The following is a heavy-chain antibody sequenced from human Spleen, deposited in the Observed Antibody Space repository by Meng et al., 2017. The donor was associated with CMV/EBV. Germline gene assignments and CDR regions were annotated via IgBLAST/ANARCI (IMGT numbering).Heavy chain of an antibody. D-gene: IGHD3-3*01. CDR3: AKLFSAYFWSGRYFDF. V-gene: IGHV3-23*03. CDR1: GFIFSSYA. Sequence: GESLKISCAASGFIFSSYAMSWVRQAPGKGLEWVSLIYSGNSNTYYADSVKGRFTISRDDSKNTLYLQMNSLRAEDTAVYYCAKLFSAYFWSGRYFDFWGQGSLVTVSS. J-gene: IGHJ4*02. CDR2: IYSGNSNT.